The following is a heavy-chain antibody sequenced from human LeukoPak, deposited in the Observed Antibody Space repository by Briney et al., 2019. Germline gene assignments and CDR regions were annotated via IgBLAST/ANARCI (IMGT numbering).Heavy chain of an antibody. J-gene: IGHJ4*02. CDR2: IYYSGST. V-gene: IGHV4-59*01. CDR3: AKTLYGSGSYYFDY. CDR1: GGSISSYY. Sequence: SETLSLTCTVSGGSISSYYWSWIRQPPGKGLGWIGYIYYSGSTNYNPSLKSRVTISVDTSKNQFSLKLSSVTAADTAVYYCAKTLYGSGSYYFDYWGQGTLVTVSS. D-gene: IGHD3-10*01.